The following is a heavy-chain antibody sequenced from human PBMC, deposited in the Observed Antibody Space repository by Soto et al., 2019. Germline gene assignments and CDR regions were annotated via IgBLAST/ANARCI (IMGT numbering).Heavy chain of an antibody. CDR1: GYSFTSYW. J-gene: IGHJ6*02. CDR3: ARLKWYQLLLGRDYYYGMDV. Sequence: GESLKISCKGSGYSFTSYWIGWVRQMPGKGLEWMGIIYPGDSDTRYSPSFQGQVTISADKSISTAYLQWSSLKASDTAMYYCARLKWYQLLLGRDYYYGMDVWGQGTTVTVS. V-gene: IGHV5-51*01. D-gene: IGHD2-2*01. CDR2: IYPGDSDT.